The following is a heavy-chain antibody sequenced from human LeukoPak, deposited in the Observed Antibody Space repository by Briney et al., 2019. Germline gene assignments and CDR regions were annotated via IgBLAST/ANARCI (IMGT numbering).Heavy chain of an antibody. CDR3: ARAQTEYSGYDSPPYFDY. V-gene: IGHV1-69*13. Sequence: SVKVSGKASGGTFSSYAISWVRQAPGQGLEWMGGIIPIFGTANYAQKFQGRVTITADESTSTAYMELSSLRSEDTAVYYCARAQTEYSGYDSPPYFDYWGQGTLVTVSS. CDR1: GGTFSSYA. J-gene: IGHJ4*02. CDR2: IIPIFGTA. D-gene: IGHD5-12*01.